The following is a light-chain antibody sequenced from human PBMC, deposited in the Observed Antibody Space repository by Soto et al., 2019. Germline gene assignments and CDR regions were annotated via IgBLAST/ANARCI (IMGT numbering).Light chain of an antibody. CDR1: QSVGSN. Sequence: EIVMTQSPATLSVSPGERASLSCRASQSVGSNLAWYQQTAGQAPRLLIYGASTRATGIPARFSGSGSGTEFTPTIRSLQSEDFAVYSCQQYTNWPYTFGQGTKLEIK. V-gene: IGKV3-15*01. CDR3: QQYTNWPYT. J-gene: IGKJ2*01. CDR2: GAS.